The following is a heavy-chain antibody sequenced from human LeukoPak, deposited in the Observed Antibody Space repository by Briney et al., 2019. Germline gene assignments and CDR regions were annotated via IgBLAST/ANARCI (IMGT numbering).Heavy chain of an antibody. D-gene: IGHD4-23*01. CDR1: GGSISGYY. CDR2: IYTSGST. J-gene: IGHJ6*03. V-gene: IGHV4-4*07. CDR3: ARNGGNQGYNYYMDV. Sequence: SETLSLTCTVSGGSISGYYWSWIRQPAGKGLEWIGRIYTSGSTNYNPSLKSRVTMSVDTSNNQFSLKLTSVTAADTAVYYCARNGGNQGYNYYMDVWGKGTTVTVSS.